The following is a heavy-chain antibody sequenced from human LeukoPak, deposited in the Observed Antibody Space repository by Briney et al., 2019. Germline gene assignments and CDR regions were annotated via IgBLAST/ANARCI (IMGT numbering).Heavy chain of an antibody. J-gene: IGHJ4*02. Sequence: GGSLRLSCAASGFTFSSYGMHWVRQAPGKGLEWVAVIWYDGSNKYYADSVKGRFTISRDNSKNTLYLQMNSLRAEDTAVYYCARDSGSGAKDYWGQGTLVTVSS. CDR2: IWYDGSNK. D-gene: IGHD1-26*01. CDR3: ARDSGSGAKDY. V-gene: IGHV3-33*01. CDR1: GFTFSSYG.